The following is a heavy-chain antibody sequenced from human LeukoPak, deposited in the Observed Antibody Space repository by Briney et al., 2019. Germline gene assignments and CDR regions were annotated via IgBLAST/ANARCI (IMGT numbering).Heavy chain of an antibody. V-gene: IGHV3-23*01. Sequence: PGGSLRLSCAASGFTFSSYEMNWVRQAPGKGLEWVSGISGSGGSTYYADSVKGRFTISRDNSKNTLYLQMNSLRAGDTAVYYCAKAMGATLFDYWGQGTLVTVSS. CDR1: GFTFSSYE. CDR3: AKAMGATLFDY. CDR2: ISGSGGST. D-gene: IGHD1-26*01. J-gene: IGHJ4*02.